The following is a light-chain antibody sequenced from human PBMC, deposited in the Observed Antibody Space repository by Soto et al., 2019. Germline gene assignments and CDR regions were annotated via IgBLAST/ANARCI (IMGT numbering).Light chain of an antibody. CDR1: QGIAGS. CDR3: QQVKSYPRN. V-gene: IGKV1-9*01. CDR2: AES. J-gene: IGKJ4*01. Sequence: DIQLTQSPSFLSASVGDRVTITCRASQGIAGSLAWYQQKPGKPPKLLIYAESTLQSGVPSRFSGSGSGTRGTLTISSLQPEDFATYYCQQVKSYPRNVAGGTKVDSK.